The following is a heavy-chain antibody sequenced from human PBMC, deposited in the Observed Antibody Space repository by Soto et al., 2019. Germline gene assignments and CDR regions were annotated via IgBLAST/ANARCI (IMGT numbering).Heavy chain of an antibody. CDR2: IKPDGSEK. V-gene: IGHV3-7*01. CDR3: ARDRIPTGMDV. J-gene: IGHJ6*02. CDR1: RFTFTTYW. Sequence: PGGSLRLSCAASRFTFTTYWMSWVRQAPGKGLEWVANIKPDGSEKYYVDSVKGRFTISRDNSKNTLYLQMNSLRAEDTAVYYCARDRIPTGMDVWGQGTTVTVSS.